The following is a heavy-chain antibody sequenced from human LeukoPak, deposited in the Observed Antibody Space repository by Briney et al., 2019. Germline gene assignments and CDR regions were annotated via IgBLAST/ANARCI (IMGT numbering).Heavy chain of an antibody. D-gene: IGHD3-3*01. CDR2: GSDSGGT. J-gene: IGHJ3*02. V-gene: IGHV4-34*01. CDR1: GGSLNGHY. CDR3: ARITDRTIFGEIMHGFDI. Sequence: SETLSLTCAVYGGSLNGHYWSWIRQPPGKGLEWIGEGSDSGGTKFNPSLKSRGTISVDTSNNQFSLKLSSVTAADTAVYYCARITDRTIFGEIMHGFDIWGQGTPVTVSS.